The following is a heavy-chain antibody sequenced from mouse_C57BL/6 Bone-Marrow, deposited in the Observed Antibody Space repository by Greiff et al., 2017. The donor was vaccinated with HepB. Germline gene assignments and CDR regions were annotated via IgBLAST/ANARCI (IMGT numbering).Heavy chain of an antibody. CDR2: ISSGSSTI. CDR1: GFTFSDYG. D-gene: IGHD1-1*01. Sequence: EVHLVESGGGLVKPGGSLKLSCAASGFTFSDYGMHWVRQAPEKGLEWVAYISSGSSTIYYADTVKGRFTISRDNAKNTLFLQMTSLRSEDTAMYYCARLERTFTTVVAPVAMDYWGQGTSVTVSS. J-gene: IGHJ4*01. V-gene: IGHV5-17*01. CDR3: ARLERTFTTVVAPVAMDY.